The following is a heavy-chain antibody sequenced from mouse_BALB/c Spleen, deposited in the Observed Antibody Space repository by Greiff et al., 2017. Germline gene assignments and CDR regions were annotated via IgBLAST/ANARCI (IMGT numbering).Heavy chain of an antibody. J-gene: IGHJ2*01. CDR1: GFTFSDYY. CDR2: ISDGGSYT. Sequence: EVQRVESGGGLVKPGGSLKLSCAASGFTFSDYYMYWVRQTPEKRLEWVATISDGGSYTYYPDSVKGRFTISRDNAKNNLYLQMSSLKSEDTAMYYCARGGYGNCFDYWGQGTTLTVSS. CDR3: ARGGYGNCFDY. D-gene: IGHD2-1*01. V-gene: IGHV5-4*02.